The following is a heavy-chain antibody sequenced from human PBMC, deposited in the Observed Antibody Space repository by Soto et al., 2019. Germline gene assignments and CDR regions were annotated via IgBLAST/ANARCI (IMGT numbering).Heavy chain of an antibody. CDR1: GGSISSYY. CDR2: IYYSGST. CDR3: ARVYYGSGSYWGPHDAFDI. D-gene: IGHD3-10*01. J-gene: IGHJ3*02. V-gene: IGHV4-59*01. Sequence: QVQLQESGPGLVKPSETLSLTCTVSGGSISSYYWSWIRQPPGKGLEWIGYIYYSGSTNYNPSLKSPVTISVDTTKNRFSVKLSSLTAADTAVYYCARVYYGSGSYWGPHDAFDIWGQGTMVTVSS.